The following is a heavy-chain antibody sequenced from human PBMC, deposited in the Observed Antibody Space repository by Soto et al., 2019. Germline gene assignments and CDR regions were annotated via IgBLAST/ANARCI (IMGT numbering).Heavy chain of an antibody. J-gene: IGHJ3*02. Sequence: EVQLLESGGGLVQPGGSLRLSCAASGFTFSSYAMSWVRQAPGKGLEWVSAISGSGGSTYYADSVKGRFTISRDNSKNTLYVQMNSLRAEDTAVYYCAKDVLAPYTVEMATILPAFDIWGQGTMVTVSS. V-gene: IGHV3-23*01. D-gene: IGHD3-16*01. CDR2: ISGSGGST. CDR1: GFTFSSYA. CDR3: AKDVLAPYTVEMATILPAFDI.